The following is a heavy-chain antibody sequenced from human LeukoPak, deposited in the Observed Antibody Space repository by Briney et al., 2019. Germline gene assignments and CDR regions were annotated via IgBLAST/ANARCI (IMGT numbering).Heavy chain of an antibody. CDR1: GFTFRTYA. CDR2: ISSNGGST. V-gene: IGHV3-64*01. Sequence: GGSRRLSCAASGFTFRTYAMHWVRQAPGKGLEYVSAISSNGGSTYYANSAKGRFTISRDNSKNTLYLQMGSLRAEDMAVYYCARRGSYYGDSMDYWGQGTLVTVSS. CDR3: ARRGSYYGDSMDY. D-gene: IGHD1-26*01. J-gene: IGHJ4*02.